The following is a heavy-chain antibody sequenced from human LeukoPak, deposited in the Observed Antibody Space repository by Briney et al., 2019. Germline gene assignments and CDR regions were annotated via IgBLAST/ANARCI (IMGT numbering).Heavy chain of an antibody. D-gene: IGHD2-15*01. CDR3: AKEIDTLGTNAFDI. J-gene: IGHJ3*02. CDR2: ISGDGGST. V-gene: IGHV3-43*02. Sequence: TGGSLRLSCAASGFTFDDYAMHWVRQAPGKGLEWVSLISGDGGSTYYADSVRGRFTISRDNSKNSLYLQMDSLRTEDTAFYYCAKEIDTLGTNAFDIWGQGTRVTVSS. CDR1: GFTFDDYA.